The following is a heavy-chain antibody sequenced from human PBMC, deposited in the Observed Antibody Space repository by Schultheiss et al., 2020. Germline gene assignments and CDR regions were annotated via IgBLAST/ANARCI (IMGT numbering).Heavy chain of an antibody. CDR2: INHSGST. V-gene: IGHV4-34*01. Sequence: SQTLSLTCAVYGGSFSGYYWSWIRQPPGKGLEWIGEINHSGSTNYNPSLKSRVTISVDTSKNQFSLKLSSVTAADTAVYYCARVRGYDILTGYYYYYYGMDVWGQGTTVTVSS. CDR3: ARVRGYDILTGYYYYYYGMDV. J-gene: IGHJ6*02. CDR1: GGSFSGYY. D-gene: IGHD3-9*01.